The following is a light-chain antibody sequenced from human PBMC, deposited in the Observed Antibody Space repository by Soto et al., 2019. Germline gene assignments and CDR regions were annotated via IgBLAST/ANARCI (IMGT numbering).Light chain of an antibody. CDR1: QSISSY. V-gene: IGKV1-5*03. CDR2: KAS. CDR3: QQYDSYSWT. J-gene: IGKJ1*01. Sequence: DIQMTQSPSTLSASVGDRVIITCRASQSISSYLAWYQQKPGKAPKLLIYKASSLESGVPSRFSGSASGTEFTLTISSLQPDDFATYYCQQYDSYSWTFGQGTKVEIK.